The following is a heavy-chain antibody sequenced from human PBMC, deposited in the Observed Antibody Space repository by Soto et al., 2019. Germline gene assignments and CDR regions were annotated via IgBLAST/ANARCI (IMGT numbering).Heavy chain of an antibody. CDR1: GVTFSNYP. D-gene: IGHD5-12*01. CDR2: IIPIFGTT. J-gene: IGHJ2*01. CDR3: ARGNHRWLQLWYFDL. Sequence: QVQLVQSGAEVKKPGSSVKVSCKASGVTFSNYPISWVRQAPGQGLEWMGGIIPIFGTTNYAQKFQGRVTITADESTSTAYMELSSLRSEDTAVFYCARGNHRWLQLWYFDLWGRGTLVTVSS. V-gene: IGHV1-69*12.